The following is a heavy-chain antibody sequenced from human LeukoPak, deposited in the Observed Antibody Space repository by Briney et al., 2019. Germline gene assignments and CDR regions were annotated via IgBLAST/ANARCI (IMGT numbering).Heavy chain of an antibody. J-gene: IGHJ4*02. Sequence: AGRSLRLSCAASGFSFDDYAMHWVRQAPGKGLEWVSGITGNGGTIAYADSLKGRFTVSRDNAKSSLYLQMSSLRAEDMALYYCVRESGSYYFDYWGQGTLVTVSS. CDR1: GFSFDDYA. CDR3: VRESGSYYFDY. D-gene: IGHD3-22*01. V-gene: IGHV3-9*03. CDR2: ITGNGGTI.